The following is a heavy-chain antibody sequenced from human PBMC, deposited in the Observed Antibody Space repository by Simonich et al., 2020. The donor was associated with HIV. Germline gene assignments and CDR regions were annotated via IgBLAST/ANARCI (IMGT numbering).Heavy chain of an antibody. CDR3: ARRHPTTVTTPYFDY. Sequence: QVQLQQCVAGLLKPSETLSLTCAVYGGSFSGYYWSWICQPPGKWLEWIGEINNSGSTDYNPSLKSRVTISVDTSKNQFSLKLSSVTAADTAVYYCARRHPTTVTTPYFDYWGQGTLVTVSS. CDR2: INNSGST. V-gene: IGHV4-34*01. J-gene: IGHJ4*02. D-gene: IGHD4-17*01. CDR1: GGSFSGYY.